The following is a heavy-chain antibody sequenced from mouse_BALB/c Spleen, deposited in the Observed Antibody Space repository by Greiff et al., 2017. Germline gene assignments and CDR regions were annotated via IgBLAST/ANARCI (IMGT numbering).Heavy chain of an antibody. J-gene: IGHJ3*01. CDR1: GYPFTSYW. D-gene: IGHD2-2*01. V-gene: IGHV1-69*02. Sequence: VQLQQPGAELVKPGAPVKLSCKASGYPFTSYWMNWVKQRPGRGLEWIGRIDPSDSETHYNQKFKDKATLTVDKSSSTAYIQLSSLTSEDSAVYYCARERGYDGAWFAYWGQGTLVTVSA. CDR2: IDPSDSET. CDR3: ARERGYDGAWFAY.